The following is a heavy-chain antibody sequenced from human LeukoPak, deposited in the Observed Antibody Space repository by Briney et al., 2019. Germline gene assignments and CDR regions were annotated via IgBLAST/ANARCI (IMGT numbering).Heavy chain of an antibody. V-gene: IGHV4-34*01. CDR1: GGSFSGYF. CDR2: INHSGST. J-gene: IGHJ6*03. D-gene: IGHD4-23*01. Sequence: PSETLSLTCALYGGSFSGYFSSWIRHPPGKGLEWSGEINHSGSTNYNPSLKRRVTISVDTYKNQFSLKLSSVTAADTAVYYCARSVRWPHYYMDVWGKGTTVTVSS. CDR3: ARSVRWPHYYMDV.